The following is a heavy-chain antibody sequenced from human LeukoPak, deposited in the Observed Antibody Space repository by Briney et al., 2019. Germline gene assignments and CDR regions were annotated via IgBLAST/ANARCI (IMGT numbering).Heavy chain of an antibody. CDR1: GGSFSGYY. D-gene: IGHD3-10*01. Sequence: PSETLSLTCAVYGGSFSGYYWSWIRQPPGKGLEWIGEINHSGSTNYNPSLKSRVTISVDTSKNQFSLKLSSVTAADTAVYYCARVGRGITMVRGVTHFDYWGQGTLVTVSS. CDR2: INHSGST. CDR3: ARVGRGITMVRGVTHFDY. J-gene: IGHJ4*02. V-gene: IGHV4-34*01.